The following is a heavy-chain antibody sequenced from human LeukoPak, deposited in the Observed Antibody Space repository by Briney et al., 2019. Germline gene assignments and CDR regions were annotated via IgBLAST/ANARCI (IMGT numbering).Heavy chain of an antibody. CDR3: ARDLAQYYYYYYYMDV. CDR1: GYTFTCYY. V-gene: IGHV1-46*01. Sequence: ASVNVSCMAYGYTFTCYYMHWVRQPPGQGREWMGIINPSGGGTTYAQKCQGRVTMTRDTSTSTVYMELSSLTSEDTAVYYCARDLAQYYYYYYYMDVWGKGTTVTVSS. J-gene: IGHJ6*03. D-gene: IGHD3-3*02. CDR2: INPSGGGT.